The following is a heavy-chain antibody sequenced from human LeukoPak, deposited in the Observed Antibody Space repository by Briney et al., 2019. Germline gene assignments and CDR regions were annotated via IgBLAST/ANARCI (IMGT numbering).Heavy chain of an antibody. J-gene: IGHJ4*02. CDR3: ARDGSGVVGATPPYYFDY. Sequence: PGGSLRLSCAASGFTFSSYGMHWVRQAPGKGLEWVSSISSSSGYVYYADSVKGRFTISRDNAKSSLSLQMNSLRAEDTAVYYCARDGSGVVGATPPYYFDYWGQGTLVTVSS. CDR2: ISSSSGYV. D-gene: IGHD1-26*01. CDR1: GFTFSSYG. V-gene: IGHV3-21*01.